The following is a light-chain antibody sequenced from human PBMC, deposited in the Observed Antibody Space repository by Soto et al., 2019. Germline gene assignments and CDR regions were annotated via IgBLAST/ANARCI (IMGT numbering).Light chain of an antibody. CDR2: GAS. Sequence: EIVLTQSPGTLSLSPGERATLSCRASQSVNSNYLAWYQHKPGQAPRLLISGASSRATGIPDRFSGSGSGTDFTLTISRPEPEDFALYYCQQYGSSPLTFGQGTKVELK. V-gene: IGKV3-20*01. J-gene: IGKJ1*01. CDR1: QSVNSNY. CDR3: QQYGSSPLT.